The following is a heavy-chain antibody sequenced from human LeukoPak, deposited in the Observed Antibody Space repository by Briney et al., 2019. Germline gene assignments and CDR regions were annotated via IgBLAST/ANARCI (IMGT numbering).Heavy chain of an antibody. V-gene: IGHV3-53*01. D-gene: IGHD2-8*01. Sequence: PGGSLRLSCAASGLSVIAHYMTWVRQAPGKGLEWVSVIYHGVRTDHADFVKGRFTISRDNSKNTMYLQMNSLRAEDTAIYYCARVGGGSRCMGDSSFCYFDYWGQGTLVTVAS. CDR2: IYHGVRT. CDR3: ARVGGGSRCMGDSSFCYFDY. J-gene: IGHJ4*02. CDR1: GLSVIAHY.